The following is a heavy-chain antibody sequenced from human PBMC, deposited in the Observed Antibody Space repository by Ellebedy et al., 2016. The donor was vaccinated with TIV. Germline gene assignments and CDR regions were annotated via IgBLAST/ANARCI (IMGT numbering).Heavy chain of an antibody. V-gene: IGHV3-30-3*01. CDR1: GFTFNSYA. CDR3: ARDLDKSSGWYGGAAY. D-gene: IGHD6-19*01. J-gene: IGHJ4*02. CDR2: ISYDGSSE. Sequence: PGGSLRLSCAASGFTFNSYAMHWVRQAPGKGLEWVAVISYDGSSEYYADSVKGRFTISRDNSMTTLYLEMNSLRAEDTALYYCARDLDKSSGWYGGAAYWGQGTLVTVPS.